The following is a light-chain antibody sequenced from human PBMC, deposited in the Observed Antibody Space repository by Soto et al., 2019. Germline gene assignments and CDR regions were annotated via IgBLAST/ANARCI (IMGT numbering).Light chain of an antibody. Sequence: EIVLTQSPATLSLSQGERATLSCRASPSVTNYLAWYQQKPGQPPRLLIYGAFNRAAGIPARFSGSGSGTDFTLTISSLEPEDSAVYYCQQRNIWPPVTFGQGTRLEI. V-gene: IGKV3-11*01. J-gene: IGKJ5*01. CDR3: QQRNIWPPVT. CDR1: PSVTNY. CDR2: GAF.